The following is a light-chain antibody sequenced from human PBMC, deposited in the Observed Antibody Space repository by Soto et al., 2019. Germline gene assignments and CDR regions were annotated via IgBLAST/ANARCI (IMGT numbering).Light chain of an antibody. CDR2: AAS. V-gene: IGKV1-9*01. CDR1: QAISSS. J-gene: IGKJ2*01. Sequence: DIQLTQSPSFLSASVGDRVTITCRASQAISSSLAWYQHNPGKAPKLLIYAASTLQNGVPSSFSGSGSGTEFTLTISSLHLEDFATYYCQHLNDYRYTFGQGTKVEIK. CDR3: QHLNDYRYT.